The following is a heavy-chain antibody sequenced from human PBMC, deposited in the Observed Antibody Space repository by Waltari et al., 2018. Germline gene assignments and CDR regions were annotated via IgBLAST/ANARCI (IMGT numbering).Heavy chain of an antibody. CDR3: ARDEEAVGLFDY. CDR1: GFTFSSYS. V-gene: IGHV3-21*01. D-gene: IGHD6-19*01. Sequence: EVQLVESGGGLVKPGGSLRLSCEASGFTFSSYSMNWVRQAPGKGLEWVSSISSSSSYIYYADSVKGRFTISRDNAKNSLYLQMNSLRAEDTAVYYCARDEEAVGLFDYWGQGTLVTVSS. CDR2: ISSSSSYI. J-gene: IGHJ4*02.